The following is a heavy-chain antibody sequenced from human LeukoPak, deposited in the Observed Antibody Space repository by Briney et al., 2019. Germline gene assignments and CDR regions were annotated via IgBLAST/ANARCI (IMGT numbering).Heavy chain of an antibody. CDR3: AKDDGVVVPAAMPL. Sequence: PGGSLRLSCAVSGLTFRNLKMNWVRQAPGKGLEWVSYISAGGRTTFYADSVTGRFTISRDNARNSLYLQMSSLRVGDTAVYYCAKDDGVVVPAAMPLWGQGTMVTVSS. CDR2: ISAGGRTT. J-gene: IGHJ3*01. V-gene: IGHV3-48*03. CDR1: GLTFRNLK. D-gene: IGHD2-2*01.